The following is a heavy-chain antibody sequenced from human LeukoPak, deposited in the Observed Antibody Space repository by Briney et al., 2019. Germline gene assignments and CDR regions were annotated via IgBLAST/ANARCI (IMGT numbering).Heavy chain of an antibody. CDR2: IIPIFGTA. V-gene: IGHV1-69*06. CDR3: AGGIGYCSGGSCYPPPSFDY. Sequence: ASVKVSCKASGGTFSSYAISWVRQAPGQGLEWMGGIIPIFGTANYAQKFQGRVTITAVKSTSTAYMELSSLRSEDTAVYYCAGGIGYCSGGSCYPPPSFDYWGQGTLVTVSS. D-gene: IGHD2-15*01. CDR1: GGTFSSYA. J-gene: IGHJ4*02.